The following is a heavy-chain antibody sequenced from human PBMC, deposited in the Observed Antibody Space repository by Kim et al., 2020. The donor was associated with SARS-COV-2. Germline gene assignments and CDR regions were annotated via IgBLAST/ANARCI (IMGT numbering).Heavy chain of an antibody. CDR1: GFTFSSYS. J-gene: IGHJ6*02. CDR2: ISSSSSYI. D-gene: IGHD6-19*01. CDR3: ARDRAVAGIKYYYYYGMGV. V-gene: IGHV3-21*01. Sequence: GGSLRLSCAASGFTFSSYSMNWVRQAPGKGLEWVSSISSSSSYIYYADSVKGRFTISRDNAKNSLYLQMNSLRAEDTAVYYCARDRAVAGIKYYYYYGMGVCGHGTPVTVSS.